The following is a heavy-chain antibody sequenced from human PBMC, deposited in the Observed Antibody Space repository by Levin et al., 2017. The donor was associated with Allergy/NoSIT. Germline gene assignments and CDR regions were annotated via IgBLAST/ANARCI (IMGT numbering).Heavy chain of an antibody. V-gene: IGHV3-9*01. CDR3: AKDRDYGSGSYSPRTLDY. CDR1: GFTFDDYA. CDR2: ISWNSGSI. J-gene: IGHJ4*02. Sequence: SLKISCAASGFTFDDYAMHWVRQAPGKGLEWVSGISWNSGSIGYADSVKGRFTISRDNAKNSLYLQMNSLRAEDTALYYCAKDRDYGSGSYSPRTLDYWGQGTLVTVSS. D-gene: IGHD3-10*01.